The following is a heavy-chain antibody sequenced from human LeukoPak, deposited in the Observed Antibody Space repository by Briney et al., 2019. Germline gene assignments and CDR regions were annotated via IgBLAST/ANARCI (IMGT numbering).Heavy chain of an antibody. CDR3: ARAYSGSYLPHDY. Sequence: PSETLSLTCTVSGGSISSYYWSWIRQPPGKGLEWIGYIYYSGSTNYNPSLKSRVTILVDTSKNQFSLKLSSVTAADTAVYYCARAYSGSYLPHDYWGQGTLVTVSS. D-gene: IGHD1-26*01. CDR1: GGSISSYY. CDR2: IYYSGST. J-gene: IGHJ4*02. V-gene: IGHV4-59*01.